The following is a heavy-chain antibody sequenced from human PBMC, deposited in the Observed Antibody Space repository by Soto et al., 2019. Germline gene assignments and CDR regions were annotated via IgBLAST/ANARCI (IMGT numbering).Heavy chain of an antibody. V-gene: IGHV3-21*01. Sequence: EVQLVESGGSLVKPGGSLRLSCAVSGFTFSNYNMNWVRQAPWKGLEWVSAIGRSGGYIYYADSVKGRFTISRDNGKNSLFLQMNSLRAEDTAVYYCARGDHGGTSHWYLDLWGRGTLVTVSS. J-gene: IGHJ2*01. CDR2: IGRSGGYI. CDR1: GFTFSNYN. CDR3: ARGDHGGTSHWYLDL. D-gene: IGHD4-17*01.